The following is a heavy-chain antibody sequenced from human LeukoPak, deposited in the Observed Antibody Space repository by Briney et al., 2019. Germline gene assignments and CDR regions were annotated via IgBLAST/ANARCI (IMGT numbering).Heavy chain of an antibody. CDR1: GGSISSYY. CDR2: IYYGGST. Sequence: PSETLSLTCTVSGGSISSYYWSWIRQPPGKGLEWIGYIYYGGSTNYNPSLKSRVTISVDTSKNQFSLKLSSVTAADTAVYYCARVGRRDGYSLALYYFDYWGQGTLVTVSS. J-gene: IGHJ4*02. D-gene: IGHD5-24*01. V-gene: IGHV4-59*01. CDR3: ARVGRRDGYSLALYYFDY.